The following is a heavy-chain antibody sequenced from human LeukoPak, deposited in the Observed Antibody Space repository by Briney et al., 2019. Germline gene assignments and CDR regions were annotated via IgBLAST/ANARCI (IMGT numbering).Heavy chain of an antibody. V-gene: IGHV3-23*01. CDR2: ISGGGITT. CDR1: GFTFSNYA. D-gene: IGHD6-19*01. J-gene: IGHJ4*02. Sequence: GGSLRLSCAASGFTFSNYAMSWVRQAPGKGLEWVSTISGGGITTYYADSAKGRFTISRDNSKNTMYLQMNSLRADDTAVYYCPRQSYASGWNPFDYWGQGILVTVSS. CDR3: PRQSYASGWNPFDY.